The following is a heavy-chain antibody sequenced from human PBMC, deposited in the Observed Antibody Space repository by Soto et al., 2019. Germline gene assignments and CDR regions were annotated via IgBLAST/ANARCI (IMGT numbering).Heavy chain of an antibody. CDR2: IVVGSGNT. D-gene: IGHD3-3*01. J-gene: IGHJ5*02. Sequence: ASVKVSCKASVFTFTSSAMQWVRQARGQRLEWIGWIVVGSGNTNYAQKFQERVTITRDMSTSTAYMELSSLRSEDTAVYYCAAVRHYDFWSGYYMWFDPWGQGTLVTVSS. V-gene: IGHV1-58*02. CDR3: AAVRHYDFWSGYYMWFDP. CDR1: VFTFTSSA.